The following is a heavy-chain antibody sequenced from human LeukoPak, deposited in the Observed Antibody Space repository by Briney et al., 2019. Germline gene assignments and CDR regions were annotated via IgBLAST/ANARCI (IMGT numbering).Heavy chain of an antibody. Sequence: GGSLRLSCAASGFTFSSYAMHWVRQAPGKGLEWVAVISYDGSNKYYADSVKGRFTISRDNSKNTLYLQMNSLRAEDTAVYYCARDQYDTWSQRGNFDSWGQGTLVIVSS. J-gene: IGHJ4*02. V-gene: IGHV3-30-3*01. CDR1: GFTFSSYA. CDR2: ISYDGSNK. D-gene: IGHD3-3*01. CDR3: ARDQYDTWSQRGNFDS.